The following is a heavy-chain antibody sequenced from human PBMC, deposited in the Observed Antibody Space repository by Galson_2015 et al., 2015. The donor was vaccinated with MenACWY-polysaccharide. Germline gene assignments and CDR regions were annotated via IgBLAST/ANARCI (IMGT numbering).Heavy chain of an antibody. CDR3: AREGNRIVFHASDV. CDR1: GLRFSGSG. V-gene: IGHV3-33*05. J-gene: IGHJ3*01. CDR2: IQYDGSKI. Sequence: SLRLSCAASGLRFSGSGMHWVRQAPGKGLEWVAVIQYDGSKIVYADSVKGRFTVSRDNSKNTLYLEMNSLRAEDTAVYYCAREGNRIVFHASDVWGQGTVVIVAS. D-gene: IGHD2-15*01.